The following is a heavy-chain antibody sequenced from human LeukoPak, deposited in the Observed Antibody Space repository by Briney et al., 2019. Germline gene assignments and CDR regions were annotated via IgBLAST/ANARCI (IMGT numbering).Heavy chain of an antibody. J-gene: IGHJ4*02. Sequence: GGSLRLSCSASGFTFSDVWMSWVRQAPGKGLEWLGRSKSKAGGGTVDIVAPGQGRFTISRDDSKTTLSLQMNSLEIEDTAVYYCTAGGDGTYSSDYWGQGTLVTVSS. D-gene: IGHD1-26*01. CDR3: TAGGDGTYSSDY. CDR1: GFTFSDVW. V-gene: IGHV3-15*01. CDR2: SKSKAGGGTV.